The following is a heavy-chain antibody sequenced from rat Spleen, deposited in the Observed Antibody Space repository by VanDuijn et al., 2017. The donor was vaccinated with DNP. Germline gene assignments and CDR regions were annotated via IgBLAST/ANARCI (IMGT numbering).Heavy chain of an antibody. CDR1: GYSITSNFR. V-gene: IGHV3-3*01. J-gene: IGHJ2*01. CDR3: ATLTYYGYNLDY. D-gene: IGHD1-9*01. CDR2: INNAGST. Sequence: EVQLQESGPGLVKPSQSLSLTCSVTGYSITSNFRWSWIRKFPGNTLEWMGYINNAGSTDYNPSLTSRISITRDTSNNQFFLQVNSVTTEETATYYCATLTYYGYNLDYSGQGVMVTVSS.